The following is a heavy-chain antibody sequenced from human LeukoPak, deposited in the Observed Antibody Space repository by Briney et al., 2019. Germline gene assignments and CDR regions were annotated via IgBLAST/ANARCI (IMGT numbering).Heavy chain of an antibody. Sequence: GGSLRLPCAASGLTFSSFEMHWVRQAPGKGLEWISYASSSGSRQLYGDSVKGRFTISRDNAKNSLYLQMNSLRADDTAIYYCAREGSSGYSFDYWGQGTLVTVSS. CDR1: GLTFSSFE. CDR2: ASSSGSRQ. CDR3: AREGSSGYSFDY. J-gene: IGHJ4*02. D-gene: IGHD6-19*01. V-gene: IGHV3-48*03.